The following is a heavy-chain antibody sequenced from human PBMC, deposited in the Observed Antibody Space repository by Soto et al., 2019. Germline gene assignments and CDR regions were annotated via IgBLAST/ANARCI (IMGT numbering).Heavy chain of an antibody. J-gene: IGHJ4*01. D-gene: IGHD1-26*01. Sequence: SQTLSLPCAITGDSVSSNSASWSWVRQSPSRGLEWLGRTYYRSKWYYEYAVSVRGRITINPDTSKNQYSLQLNSVTPEDTAVYLCARGEQYSGRIFDYWGQGTMVTVYS. CDR1: GDSVSSNSAS. V-gene: IGHV6-1*01. CDR2: TYYRSKWYY. CDR3: ARGEQYSGRIFDY.